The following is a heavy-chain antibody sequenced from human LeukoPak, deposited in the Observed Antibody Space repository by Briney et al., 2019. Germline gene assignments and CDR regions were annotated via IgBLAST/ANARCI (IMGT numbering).Heavy chain of an antibody. CDR2: IFTGGST. CDR3: ARDLKTSGWYGDFDY. V-gene: IGHV3-53*01. D-gene: IGHD6-19*01. J-gene: IGHJ4*02. Sequence: GESLTLSCVASGFTVSSNYMSWLRQAPGKGLEWVSAIFTGGSTFYADSVTGRFTISRDNSKNTVYLEMNSLRAEDTAVYYCARDLKTSGWYGDFDYWGQRTLITVSS. CDR1: GFTVSSNY.